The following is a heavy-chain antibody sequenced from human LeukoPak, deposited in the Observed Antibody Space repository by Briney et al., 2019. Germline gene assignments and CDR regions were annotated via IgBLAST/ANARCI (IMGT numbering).Heavy chain of an antibody. V-gene: IGHV3-11*01. CDR1: GFTFSDYY. Sequence: KSGGSRRRSCAATGFTFSDYYMSWIRQAPGKGLEWVSYISSSGSTIYYADSVKGRFTISRDNAKNSLYLQMNSLRAEDTAVYYCARHVGGYCSSTSCYTNWFDPWGQGTLVTVSS. CDR2: ISSSGSTI. CDR3: ARHVGGYCSSTSCYTNWFDP. D-gene: IGHD2-2*02. J-gene: IGHJ5*02.